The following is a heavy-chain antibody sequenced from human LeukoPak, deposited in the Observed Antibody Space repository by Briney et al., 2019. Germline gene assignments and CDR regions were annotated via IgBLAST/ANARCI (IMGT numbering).Heavy chain of an antibody. CDR2: IIPIFGTA. Sequence: SVKVSCKASGGTFSSYAISWVRQAPGQGLEWMGGIIPIFGTANYAQRFQGRVTITADESTSTAYMELSSLRSEDTAVYYCARGPEDHYYYGMDVWGQGTTVTVSS. J-gene: IGHJ6*02. CDR3: ARGPEDHYYYGMDV. CDR1: GGTFSSYA. V-gene: IGHV1-69*13.